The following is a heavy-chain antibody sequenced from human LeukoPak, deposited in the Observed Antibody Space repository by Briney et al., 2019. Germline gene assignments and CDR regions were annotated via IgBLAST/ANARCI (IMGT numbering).Heavy chain of an antibody. J-gene: IGHJ6*04. CDR1: GYSFTSYW. D-gene: IGHD2-2*01. Sequence: GESLKISCQGSGYSFTSYWIGWVRQMPGKGLEWMGIIYPGDSDTRYSPSFQGQVTISADKSISTAYLQWSSLKASDTAMYYCARVLGYCSSTSCYYPYYYYYGMDVWGKGTTVTVSS. CDR3: ARVLGYCSSTSCYYPYYYYYGMDV. CDR2: IYPGDSDT. V-gene: IGHV5-51*01.